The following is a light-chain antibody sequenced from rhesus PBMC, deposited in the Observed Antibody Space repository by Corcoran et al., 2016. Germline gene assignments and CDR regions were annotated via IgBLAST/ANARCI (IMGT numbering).Light chain of an antibody. V-gene: IGKV1-74*01. J-gene: IGKJ2*01. CDR2: KAY. CDR3: QHGYVTPYS. Sequence: DNQMTQSPSSLSASVGDRVTITCRASENVNNYLNWYQQKPGKAPKLRIYKAYTLQSGVPSRVSGNGSGTDYTFTISSLQPEDVATYYCQHGYVTPYSFGQGTKVEIK. CDR1: ENVNNY.